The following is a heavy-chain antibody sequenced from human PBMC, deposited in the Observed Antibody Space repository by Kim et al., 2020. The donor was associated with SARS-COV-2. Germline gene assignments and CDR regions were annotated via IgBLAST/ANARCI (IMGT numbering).Heavy chain of an antibody. J-gene: IGHJ6*01. Sequence: GGSLRLSCAASGFTFSDYYMSWIRQAPGKGLEWVSYISSSGSTIYYADSVKGRFTISRDNAKNSLYLQMNSLRAEDTAVYYCARCLRRKTTGDSSSWYPENYYYYVMDVWGQGTTVTVSS. D-gene: IGHD6-13*01. CDR1: GFTFSDYY. V-gene: IGHV3-11*01. CDR3: ARCLRRKTTGDSSSWYPENYYYYVMDV. CDR2: ISSSGSTI.